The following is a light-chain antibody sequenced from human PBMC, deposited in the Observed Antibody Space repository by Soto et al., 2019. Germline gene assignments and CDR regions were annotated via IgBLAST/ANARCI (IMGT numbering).Light chain of an antibody. J-gene: IGKJ3*01. V-gene: IGKV1-9*01. CDR1: QGISSY. Sequence: DLQLTQSPSFLSASVGDRVTITCRASQGISSYLAWYQQKPGKAPKLLIYAASTLRSGVPSRFSGSGSGTEFTLTISSLQPEDFATYYCQQLNSYPLTFGPGTKVDIK. CDR3: QQLNSYPLT. CDR2: AAS.